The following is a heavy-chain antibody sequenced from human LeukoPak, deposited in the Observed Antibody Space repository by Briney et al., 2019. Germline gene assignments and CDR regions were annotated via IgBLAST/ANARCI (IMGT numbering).Heavy chain of an antibody. V-gene: IGHV3-30*04. CDR3: AKPLPAWIQLWSGFDY. J-gene: IGHJ4*02. CDR2: ISYDGSNK. Sequence: GGSLRVSCAASGFSFSNYAIHWVRQAPGKGLQWVAVISYDGSNKYYADSVKGRFTISRDNSKNTLYLQVNSLRAEDTAVYYCAKPLPAWIQLWSGFDYWGQGTLVTVSS. D-gene: IGHD5-18*01. CDR1: GFSFSNYA.